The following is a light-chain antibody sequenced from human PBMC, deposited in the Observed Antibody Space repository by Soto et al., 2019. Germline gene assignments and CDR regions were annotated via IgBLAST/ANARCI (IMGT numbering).Light chain of an antibody. CDR3: QAWDSSTANVV. J-gene: IGLJ2*01. CDR1: KLGDKY. V-gene: IGLV3-1*01. CDR2: QDN. Sequence: SSELTQPPSVSVSPGQTASITCSGDKLGDKYACWYQQKPGQSPVLVICQDNKRPSGIPERFSGSNSGNTATLTISGTQAMDEADYYCQAWDSSTANVVFGGGTKLTVL.